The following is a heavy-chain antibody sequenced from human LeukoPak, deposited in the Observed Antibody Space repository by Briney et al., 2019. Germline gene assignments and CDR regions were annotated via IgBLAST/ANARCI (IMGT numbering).Heavy chain of an antibody. CDR3: ARDPYGGNSLDY. Sequence: AGGSLRLSCAASGFTFSGYPIHWVRQAPGKGLEWVAVISYDGSNKYYADSVKGRFTISRDNAKNSLYLQMNSLRAEDAAVYYCARDPYGGNSLDYWGQGTLVTVSS. D-gene: IGHD4-23*01. CDR1: GFTFSGYP. CDR2: ISYDGSNK. J-gene: IGHJ4*02. V-gene: IGHV3-30-3*01.